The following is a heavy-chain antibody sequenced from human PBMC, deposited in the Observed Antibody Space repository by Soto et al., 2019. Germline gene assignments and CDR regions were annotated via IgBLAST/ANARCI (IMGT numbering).Heavy chain of an antibody. CDR3: AAGGHGDFDI. D-gene: IGHD1-26*01. J-gene: IGHJ3*02. Sequence: QVQLVQSGAEVEKPGSSVKVSCKASGDTYSSYTISWVRQAPGQGLEWMGRIIPILDIANYAQKFQGRVTITADKSTGTAYMERSSLRSEDTAVYYCAAGGHGDFDIWGQGTMVTVSS. CDR1: GDTYSSYT. V-gene: IGHV1-69*02. CDR2: IIPILDIA.